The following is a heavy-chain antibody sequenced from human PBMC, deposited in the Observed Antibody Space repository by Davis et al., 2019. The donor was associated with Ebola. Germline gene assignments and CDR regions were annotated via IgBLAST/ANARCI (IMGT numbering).Heavy chain of an antibody. V-gene: IGHV1-69*13. D-gene: IGHD4-23*01. Sequence: SVKVSCKASGGTFSSYAISWVRQAPGQGLEWMGGIIPIFGTANYAQKFQGRVTITADESTSTAYMELSSLRSEDTAVYYCARGEFDYGGNSRYYYGMDDWGQGTTVTVSS. CDR1: GGTFSSYA. CDR3: ARGEFDYGGNSRYYYGMDD. J-gene: IGHJ6*02. CDR2: IIPIFGTA.